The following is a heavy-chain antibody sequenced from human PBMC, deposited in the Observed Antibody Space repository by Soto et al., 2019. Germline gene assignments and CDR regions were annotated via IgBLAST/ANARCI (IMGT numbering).Heavy chain of an antibody. CDR1: GGSISSDY. J-gene: IGHJ6*02. CDR3: GRDSPPPPYFNYYGLDV. V-gene: IGHV4-59*01. Sequence: PSETLSLTCTVSGGSISSDYWSWIRQPPGKGLEWIGYIYYTGSTNYNPSLKSRVTISIDTSKSQLSLRLNSVTAAATAVYYCGRDSPPPPYFNYYGLDVWGQGVTVTVSS. CDR2: IYYTGST.